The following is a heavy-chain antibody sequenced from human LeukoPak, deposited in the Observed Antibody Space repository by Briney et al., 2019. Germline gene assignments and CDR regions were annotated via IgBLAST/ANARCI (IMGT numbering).Heavy chain of an antibody. CDR3: ARAEYSSSRSYPAPDY. Sequence: ASVKVSCKASGYTFTGYYMHWVRQAPGQGLEWMGWINPNSGGTNYAQKFQGRVTMTRDTSISTAYMELSRLRSDDTAVYYCARAEYSSSRSYPAPDYWGQGTLVTVSS. D-gene: IGHD6-6*01. CDR1: GYTFTGYY. CDR2: INPNSGGT. V-gene: IGHV1-2*02. J-gene: IGHJ4*02.